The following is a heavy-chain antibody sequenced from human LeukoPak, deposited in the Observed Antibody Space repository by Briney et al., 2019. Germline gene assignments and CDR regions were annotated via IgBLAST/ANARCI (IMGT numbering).Heavy chain of an antibody. CDR3: ARAYPYYGDYPQWFDP. D-gene: IGHD4-17*01. V-gene: IGHV3-7*01. J-gene: IGHJ5*02. CDR1: GFTFSSYW. Sequence: GGSLRLSCAASGFTFSSYWMSWVRQAPGKGLEWVANIKQDGSEKYYVDSVKDRFTISRDNAKNSLYLQMNSLRAEDTAVYYCARAYPYYGDYPQWFDPWGQGTLDTVSS. CDR2: IKQDGSEK.